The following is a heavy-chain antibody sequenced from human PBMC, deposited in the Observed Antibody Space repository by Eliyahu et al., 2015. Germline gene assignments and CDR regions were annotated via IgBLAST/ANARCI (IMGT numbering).Heavy chain of an antibody. V-gene: IGHV3-21*01. CDR2: ISSTSNYL. D-gene: IGHD2-15*01. J-gene: IGHJ3*01. CDR3: ARDRGQYCSGGSCYGFAV. Sequence: EVQLVESGGGLVKPGGSLXLSCAASGFTFSTXXLNWARQAPGKGLEWVXSISSTSNYLYYADSVKGXFTISRDNSKSSLFLQMDSLRAEDKAMYYCARDRGQYCSGGSCYGFAVWGQGTRVTVSS. CDR1: GFTFSTXX.